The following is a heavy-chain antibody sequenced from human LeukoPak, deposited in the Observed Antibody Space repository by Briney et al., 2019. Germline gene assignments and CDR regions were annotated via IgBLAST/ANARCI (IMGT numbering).Heavy chain of an antibody. J-gene: IGHJ4*02. D-gene: IGHD5-24*01. CDR2: TPGGGET. Sequence: GGSLRLSCAASGFTFGLYAMSWVRQAPGKGLEWVAGTPGGGETFYADSVKGRFIISRDNSKNTVDLQMSSLRVEDTAVYYCAKDYKSGDGYWDFGFWGQGTLVTVSS. CDR3: AKDYKSGDGYWDFGF. CDR1: GFTFGLYA. V-gene: IGHV3-23*01.